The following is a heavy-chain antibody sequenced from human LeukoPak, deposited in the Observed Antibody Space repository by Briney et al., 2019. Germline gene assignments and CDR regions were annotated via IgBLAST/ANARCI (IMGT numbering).Heavy chain of an antibody. CDR2: ISYDGTNK. CDR3: ARDPRGSPYYFDY. D-gene: IGHD1-26*01. J-gene: IGHJ4*02. V-gene: IGHV3-30-3*01. CDR1: GFTFSSYA. Sequence: GESLKISCAASGFTFSSYAIHWVRQAPGKGLEWVAVISYDGTNKNYADSVKGRFTISRDNSKNTVYLQMNSLRVEDAAVYYCARDPRGSPYYFDYWGQGTLVTVSS.